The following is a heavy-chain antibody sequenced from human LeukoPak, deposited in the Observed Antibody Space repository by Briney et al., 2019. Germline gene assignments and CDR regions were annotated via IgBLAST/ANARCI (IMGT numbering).Heavy chain of an antibody. CDR3: ARVPYHMDV. CDR1: GFTFSSYA. CDR2: ISSSSTI. J-gene: IGHJ6*03. D-gene: IGHD3-16*01. V-gene: IGHV3-48*04. Sequence: GASLRLSCAASGFTFSSYAMNWVRQAPGKGLEWVSYISSSSTIYYADSVKGRFTISRDNAENSLYLQMNSLRAEYTAVYYCARVPYHMDVWGKGTTVTVSS.